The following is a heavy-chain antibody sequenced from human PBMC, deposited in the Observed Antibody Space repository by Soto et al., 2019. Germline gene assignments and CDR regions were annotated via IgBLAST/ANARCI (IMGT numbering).Heavy chain of an antibody. D-gene: IGHD3-10*01. Sequence: HPGGSLRLSCAASGFTFSSYGMHWVRQAPGKGLEWVAVIWYDGSNKYYADSVKGRFTISRDNSKNTLYLQMNSLRAEDTAVFYCARDLGGGLWFGESYGMDVWGQGTTVTVSS. CDR3: ARDLGGGLWFGESYGMDV. CDR2: IWYDGSNK. CDR1: GFTFSSYG. V-gene: IGHV3-33*01. J-gene: IGHJ6*02.